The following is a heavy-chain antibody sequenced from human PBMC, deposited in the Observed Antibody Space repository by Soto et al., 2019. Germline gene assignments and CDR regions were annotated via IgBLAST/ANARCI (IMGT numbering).Heavy chain of an antibody. CDR1: GGSISNSNW. Sequence: QVQLQESGPGLVKPSGTLSLTCAVSGGSISNSNWWTWVRQPPGKGLEWIGEIHQSGSTNYNPSLKSRGTLSSDKSKNQFAPKVGSVTAADTAGYYCAGVGDYVPAANWGKGTLFTVSS. V-gene: IGHV4-4*02. D-gene: IGHD2-2*01. CDR2: IHQSGST. CDR3: AGVGDYVPAAN. J-gene: IGHJ4*02.